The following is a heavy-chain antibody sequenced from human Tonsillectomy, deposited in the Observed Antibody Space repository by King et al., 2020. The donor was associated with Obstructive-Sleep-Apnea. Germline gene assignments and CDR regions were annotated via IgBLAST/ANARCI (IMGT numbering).Heavy chain of an antibody. V-gene: IGHV4-34*01. Sequence: VQLQQWGAGLLKPSETLSLTCAVYGGSFSVYSFRWIRQPPGKGLEWSGEINHSGSAPYNPTLKTRVTISVDTSKNQFSLNLSSVTAADTAVYYCASGEVYYGDYDYWGQGTLVTVSS. D-gene: IGHD4-17*01. CDR3: ASGEVYYGDYDY. CDR1: GGSFSVYS. J-gene: IGHJ4*02. CDR2: INHSGSA.